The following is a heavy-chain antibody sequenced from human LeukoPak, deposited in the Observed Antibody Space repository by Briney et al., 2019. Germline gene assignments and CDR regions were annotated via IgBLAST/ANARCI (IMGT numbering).Heavy chain of an antibody. Sequence: GGSLRLSCAASGFTFSSYWMSWVRQAPGKGLEWVSAISGSGGSTYYADSVKGRFTISRDNSKNTLYLQMNSLRAEDTAVYYCAKECRSSSSVEPFDYWGQGTLVTVSS. CDR3: AKECRSSSSVEPFDY. CDR1: GFTFSSYW. D-gene: IGHD6-6*01. CDR2: ISGSGGST. V-gene: IGHV3-23*01. J-gene: IGHJ4*02.